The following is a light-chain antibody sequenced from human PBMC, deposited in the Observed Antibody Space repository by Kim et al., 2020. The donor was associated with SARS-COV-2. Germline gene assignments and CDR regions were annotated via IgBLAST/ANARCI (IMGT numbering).Light chain of an antibody. CDR3: LQHSTYPIT. J-gene: IGKJ5*01. CDR1: QDIRND. CDR2: GAS. Sequence: ASCGDRVTITCRASQDIRNDLGWYQQNPGRAPKRLIYGASSLQSGVPSRFSGSGSGTEFTLTISSVQPEDFATYFCLQHSTYPITFGQGTRLEIK. V-gene: IGKV1-17*01.